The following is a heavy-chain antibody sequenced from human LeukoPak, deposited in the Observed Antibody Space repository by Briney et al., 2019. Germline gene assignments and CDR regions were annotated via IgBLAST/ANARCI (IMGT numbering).Heavy chain of an antibody. CDR2: ISGSAAST. J-gene: IGHJ4*02. D-gene: IGHD2-2*01. V-gene: IGHV3-23*01. Sequence: QPGGCLRLSFAPAGFTLSSYAMSSARQAPGKWLELVSAISGSAASTYYADSVKGRFTISRENSKNTLYLQMKSLRAQDTAIYYCAKLDLRDQRLSSLNYWAEGPVVSVSS. CDR3: AKLDLRDQRLSSLNY. CDR1: GFTLSSYA.